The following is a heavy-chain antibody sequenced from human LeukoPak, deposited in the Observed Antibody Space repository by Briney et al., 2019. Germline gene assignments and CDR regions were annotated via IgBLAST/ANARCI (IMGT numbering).Heavy chain of an antibody. CDR1: GGTFSSYA. V-gene: IGHV1-69*04. Sequence: SVKVSCKASGGTFSSYAISWVRQAPGQGLEWMGRIIPILGIANYAQKFQGRVTITADKSTSTAYMELSSLRSEDTAVYYCAGSVVVVGTSAFGIWGQGTMVTVSS. CDR3: AGSVVVVGTSAFGI. CDR2: IIPILGIA. D-gene: IGHD2-15*01. J-gene: IGHJ3*02.